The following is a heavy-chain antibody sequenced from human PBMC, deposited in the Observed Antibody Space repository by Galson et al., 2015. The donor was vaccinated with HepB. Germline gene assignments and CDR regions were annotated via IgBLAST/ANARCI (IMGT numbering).Heavy chain of an antibody. CDR3: ARIMGFSLALDI. D-gene: IGHD1-26*01. V-gene: IGHV3-53*01. CDR2: IYSGGST. Sequence: SLRLSCAASGFTVGSNYMTWVRQAPGKGLERVSVIYSGGSTYYAESVKGRFTISRDNSKNTLYLQMNSLRADDTAVYYCARIMGFSLALDIWGQGAMVIVSS. CDR1: GFTVGSNY. J-gene: IGHJ3*02.